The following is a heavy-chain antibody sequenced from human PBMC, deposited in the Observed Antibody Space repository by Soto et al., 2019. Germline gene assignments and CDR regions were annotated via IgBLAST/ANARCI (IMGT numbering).Heavy chain of an antibody. D-gene: IGHD6-6*01. CDR2: ISYDGSNK. CDR1: GFTFSSYG. CDR3: AKDSYIAARHRGEAYYCAY. V-gene: IGHV3-30*18. J-gene: IGHJ4*02. Sequence: QVQLVESGGGVVQPGRSLRLSCAASGFTFSSYGMHWVRQAPGKGLEWVAVISYDGSNKYYADSVKGRFTISRDNSKNTLYLQMNSLRAEDTAVYYCAKDSYIAARHRGEAYYCAYWGQGTLVTVSS.